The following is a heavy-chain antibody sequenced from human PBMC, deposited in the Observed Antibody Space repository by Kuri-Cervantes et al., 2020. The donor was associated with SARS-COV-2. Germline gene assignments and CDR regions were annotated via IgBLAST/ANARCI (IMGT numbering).Heavy chain of an antibody. CDR1: GFSLTTSGMC. CDR3: VRIRAATVIADY. D-gene: IGHD4-11*01. CDR2: IDWDDDK. Sequence: SGPTLVKPTQTLTLTCTFSGFSLTTSGMCVAWIRQPPGKALEWLARIDWDDDKYHKTPLNTRLSISKDTSKDQVVLTMTNMDPVDTATYYCVRIRAATVIADYWGQGTLVTVSS. J-gene: IGHJ4*02. V-gene: IGHV2-70*11.